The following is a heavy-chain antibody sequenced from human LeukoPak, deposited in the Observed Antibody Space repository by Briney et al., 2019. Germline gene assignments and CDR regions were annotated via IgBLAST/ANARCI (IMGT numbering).Heavy chain of an antibody. V-gene: IGHV4-59*01. Sequence: PSETLSLTCTVSGGSISSYYWSWIRQPPGEGLEWIGYIYYSGSTNYNPSLKSRVTISVDTSKNQFSLKLSSVTAADTAVYYCARAPGSGGYPDYWGQGTLVTVSS. D-gene: IGHD2-8*02. CDR1: GGSISSYY. CDR2: IYYSGST. J-gene: IGHJ4*02. CDR3: ARAPGSGGYPDY.